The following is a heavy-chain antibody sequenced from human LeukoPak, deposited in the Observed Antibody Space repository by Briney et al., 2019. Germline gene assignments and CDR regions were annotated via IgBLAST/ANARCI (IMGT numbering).Heavy chain of an antibody. V-gene: IGHV3-74*01. J-gene: IGHJ4*02. Sequence: GGSLRLSCAASGFTFSSNWMHWVRQAPGKGLVWVSRINEDGSTTNYADSVKGRFTISRDNAKNTLYLQMNSLRAEDTAVYYCARRSYFDDSGHFDYWGQGALVTVSS. D-gene: IGHD3-22*01. CDR3: ARRSYFDDSGHFDY. CDR1: GFTFSSNW. CDR2: INEDGSTT.